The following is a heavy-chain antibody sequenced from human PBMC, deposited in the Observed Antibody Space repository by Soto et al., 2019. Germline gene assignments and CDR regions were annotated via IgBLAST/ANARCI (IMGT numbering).Heavy chain of an antibody. Sequence: QVQLVESGGGVVQPGRSLRLSCAASGFTFTNFGLHWVRQAPDKGLEWVAVLLYNGYTQYYAASVKGRFTISGDNSKNTLYLQMDSLQPEDTAVYYCARAPNVSSWPYYVASWGLGTLVAVSS. J-gene: IGHJ4*02. CDR1: GFTFTNFG. D-gene: IGHD6-13*01. CDR3: ARAPNVSSWPYYVAS. CDR2: LLYNGYTQ. V-gene: IGHV3-30*04.